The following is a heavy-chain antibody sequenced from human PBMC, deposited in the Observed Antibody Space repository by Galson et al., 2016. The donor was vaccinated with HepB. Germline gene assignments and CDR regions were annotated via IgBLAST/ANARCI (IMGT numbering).Heavy chain of an antibody. J-gene: IGHJ4*02. Sequence: SMKVSCKASGAMFRNYVIHWVRQAPGRGLEWMGGIIPIFASPNYAQTFQGRVTITADESTTTAYMELSSLTSADTAVYYCARPANPSGDDPYYFDYWGQGTLVTVSS. CDR3: ARPANPSGDDPYYFDY. CDR1: GAMFRNYV. V-gene: IGHV1-69*13. CDR2: IIPIFASP. D-gene: IGHD5-12*01.